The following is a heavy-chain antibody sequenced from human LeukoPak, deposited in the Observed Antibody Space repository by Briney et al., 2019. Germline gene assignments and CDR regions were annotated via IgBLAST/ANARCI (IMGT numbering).Heavy chain of an antibody. V-gene: IGHV1-2*02. Sequence: ASVTVSCKASGYTFSDYYIHWVRQAPGQGLEWMGWINTNSGDTNYAQKVQGRVTMTRDSSINTAYMELSRLRSDDTAVYWCARDAISRGIIDYWGQGTLVTVSS. CDR3: ARDAISRGIIDY. J-gene: IGHJ4*02. CDR2: INTNSGDT. CDR1: GYTFSDYY. D-gene: IGHD3-10*01.